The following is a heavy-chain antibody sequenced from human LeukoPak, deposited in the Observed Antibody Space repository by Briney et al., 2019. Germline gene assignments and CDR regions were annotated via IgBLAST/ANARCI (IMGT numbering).Heavy chain of an antibody. CDR1: GGSISSSSYY. D-gene: IGHD3-22*01. V-gene: IGHV4-39*01. CDR2: TYYSGST. Sequence: SETLSLTCTVSGGSISSSSYYWGWIRQPPGKGLEWIGSTYYSGSTYYNPSLKSRVTISVYTSKNQFSLKLSSVTAADTAVYYCARQYMIVVVINDFDYWGQGTLVTVSS. J-gene: IGHJ4*02. CDR3: ARQYMIVVVINDFDY.